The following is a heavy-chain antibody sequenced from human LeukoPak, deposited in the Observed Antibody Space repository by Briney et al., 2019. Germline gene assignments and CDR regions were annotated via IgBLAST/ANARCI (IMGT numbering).Heavy chain of an antibody. CDR2: IYHSGST. J-gene: IGHJ4*02. CDR1: GYSISSGYY. V-gene: IGHV4-38-2*01. CDR3: ARAKDRYSSSWEYFDY. Sequence: SETLSLTCAVSGYSISSGYYWGWIRQPPGKGLEWIGSIYHSGSTYYNPSLKSRVTISVDTSKNQFSPKLSSVTAADTAVYYCARAKDRYSSSWEYFDYWGQGTLVTVSS. D-gene: IGHD6-13*01.